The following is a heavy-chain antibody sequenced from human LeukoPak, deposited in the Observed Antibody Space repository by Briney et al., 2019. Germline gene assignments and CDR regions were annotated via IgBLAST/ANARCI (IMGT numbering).Heavy chain of an antibody. V-gene: IGHV3-23*01. Sequence: PGGSLRLSCAASGFTFSSYAMSWVRQAPGKGLEWVSATSGSGGSTYYADSVKGQFTISRDNSKNTLYLQMNSLRAEDTAVYYCAKDLKPVTTRNNAFDIWGQGTMVTVSS. CDR2: TSGSGGST. CDR1: GFTFSSYA. D-gene: IGHD4-17*01. J-gene: IGHJ3*02. CDR3: AKDLKPVTTRNNAFDI.